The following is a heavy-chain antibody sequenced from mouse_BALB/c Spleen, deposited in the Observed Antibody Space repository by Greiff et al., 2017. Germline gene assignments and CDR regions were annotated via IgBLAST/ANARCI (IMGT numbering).Heavy chain of an antibody. V-gene: IGHV1S127*01. J-gene: IGHJ3*01. CDR1: GYSFTSYW. CDR3: GNYLFAY. Sequence: QVQLQQSGPQLVRPGASVKISCKASGYSFTSYWMHWVKQRPGQGLEWIGMIDPSDSETRLNQKFKDKATLTVDKSSSTAYMQLSSPTSEDSAVYYCGNYLFAYWGQGTLVTVSA. D-gene: IGHD2-1*01. CDR2: IDPSDSET.